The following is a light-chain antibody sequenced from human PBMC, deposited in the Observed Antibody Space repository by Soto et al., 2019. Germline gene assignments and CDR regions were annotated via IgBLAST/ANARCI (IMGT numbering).Light chain of an antibody. CDR2: TAS. CDR1: QTISSW. J-gene: IGKJ1*01. Sequence: DIQMTQSPSTLSGSVGDRVTITCRASQTISSWLAWYQQKPGKAPKLLIYTASSLQVGFPSRFSGSGSGTDFTLTINRPQPDDFATYYCQQYNSYSFGQGTKVDI. V-gene: IGKV1-5*01. CDR3: QQYNSYS.